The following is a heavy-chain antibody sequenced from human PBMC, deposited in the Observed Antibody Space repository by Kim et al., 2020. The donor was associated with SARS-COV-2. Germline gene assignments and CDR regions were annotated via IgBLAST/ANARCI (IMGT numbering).Heavy chain of an antibody. CDR3: AREIAPYRYDY. CDR2: INSDGITT. J-gene: IGHJ4*02. Sequence: GGSLRLSCAASGFIFSDFSMHWVRQGPGKGLVWVSRINSDGITTNYADSVKGRFTISRDTARNTLYLQMDSLRAEDTAVYFCAREIAPYRYDYWGLGTPLTVSS. CDR1: GFIFSDFS. V-gene: IGHV3-74*01. D-gene: IGHD6-13*01.